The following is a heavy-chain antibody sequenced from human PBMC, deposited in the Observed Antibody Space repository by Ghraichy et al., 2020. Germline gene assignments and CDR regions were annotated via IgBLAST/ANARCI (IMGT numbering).Heavy chain of an antibody. CDR1: GYTFTGYY. V-gene: IGHV1-2*02. CDR2: INPNSGGT. J-gene: IGHJ5*02. Sequence: ASLKVSCKASGYTFTGYYMHWVRQAPGQGLEWMGWINPNSGGTNYAQKFQGRVTMTRDTSISTAYMELSRLRSDDTAVYYCARGGMVRGANWFDPWGQGTLVTVSS. CDR3: ARGGMVRGANWFDP. D-gene: IGHD3-10*01.